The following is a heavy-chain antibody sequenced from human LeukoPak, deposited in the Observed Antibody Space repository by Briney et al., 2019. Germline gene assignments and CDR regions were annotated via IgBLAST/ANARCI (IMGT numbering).Heavy chain of an antibody. CDR1: GFTFSSYA. Sequence: GGSLRLSCAASGFTFSSYAMHWVRQAPGKGLEWVAVISYDGSNKYYADSVKGRFTISRDNSKNTLYLQMNSLRAEDTAVYYCARDYGDYGDYGPHDYWGQGTLVTVSS. CDR2: ISYDGSNK. D-gene: IGHD4-17*01. J-gene: IGHJ4*02. CDR3: ARDYGDYGDYGPHDY. V-gene: IGHV3-30-3*01.